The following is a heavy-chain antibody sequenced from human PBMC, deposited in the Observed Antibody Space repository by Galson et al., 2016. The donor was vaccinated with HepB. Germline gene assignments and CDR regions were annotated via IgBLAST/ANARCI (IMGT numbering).Heavy chain of an antibody. D-gene: IGHD1-26*01. V-gene: IGHV1-18*01. CDR1: GYTFSSYG. CDR2: ISTYNGNT. J-gene: IGHJ6*02. Sequence: SVKVSCKASGYTFSSYGINWVRQAPGQGLEWMGWISTYNGNTNYAQNLQGRATMTTDTSTSTAYMELRSLRSDDTAVYYCAREQEVGYGMDVWGQGTTVTASS. CDR3: AREQEVGYGMDV.